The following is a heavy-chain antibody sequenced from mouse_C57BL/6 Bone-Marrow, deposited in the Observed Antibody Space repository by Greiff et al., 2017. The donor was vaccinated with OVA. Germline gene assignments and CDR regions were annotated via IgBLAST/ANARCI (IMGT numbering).Heavy chain of an antibody. CDR3: ARSWDRDY. J-gene: IGHJ2*01. CDR1: GYTFTSYW. V-gene: IGHV1-69*01. D-gene: IGHD3-3*01. CDR2: IDPSDSYT. Sequence: VQLQQPGAELVMPGASVKLSCKASGYTFTSYWMHWVKQRPGQGREWIGEIDPSDSYTNYNQKFKGKSTLTVDKSSSTAYMQLSSLTSEDSAVYYCARSWDRDYWGQGTTLTVSS.